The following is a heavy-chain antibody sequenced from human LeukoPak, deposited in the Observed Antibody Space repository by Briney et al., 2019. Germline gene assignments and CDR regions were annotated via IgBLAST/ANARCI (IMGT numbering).Heavy chain of an antibody. Sequence: ASVKVSCKASGGTFSSYAISWVRQAPGQGLEWMGGIIPIFGTANYAQKFQGRVTITTDESTSTAYMELSSLRSEDTAVYYCARDRLEGASPSGRYYYYMDVWGKGTTVTVSS. CDR3: ARDRLEGASPSGRYYYYMDV. CDR2: IIPIFGTA. CDR1: GGTFSSYA. J-gene: IGHJ6*03. V-gene: IGHV1-69*05. D-gene: IGHD3-10*01.